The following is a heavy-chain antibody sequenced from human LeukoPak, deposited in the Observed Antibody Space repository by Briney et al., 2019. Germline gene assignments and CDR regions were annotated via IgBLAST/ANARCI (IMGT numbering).Heavy chain of an antibody. D-gene: IGHD2-2*02. CDR1: GISFSSYW. CDR3: ARDGLGYCSSTSCYTGNWFDP. V-gene: IGHV3-7*01. J-gene: IGHJ5*02. Sequence: GGSLRLSCATSGISFSSYWMSWVRQAPGKGLEWVANMKQDGSEMYYVDSVKGRFTISRDNAKNTLYLQMNSLRVEDTALYYCARDGLGYCSSTSCYTGNWFDPWGQGTLVTVSS. CDR2: MKQDGSEM.